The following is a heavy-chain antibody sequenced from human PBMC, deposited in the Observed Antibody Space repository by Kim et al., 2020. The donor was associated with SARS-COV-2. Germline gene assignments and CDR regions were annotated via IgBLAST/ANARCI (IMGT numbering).Heavy chain of an antibody. CDR1: GLSFDNSA. V-gene: IGHV3-30-3*01. Sequence: GGSLRLSCAASGLSFDNSAMNWVRQAPGKGLEWVAVISYDGRYKEFADSVKGRFTISRDNSKSTLYLQMNSLRVEDTAVYYCARGNYYESVSLSDYYNGMDVWGQGTTVTVSS. J-gene: IGHJ6*02. CDR3: ARGNYYESVSLSDYYNGMDV. CDR2: ISYDGRYK. D-gene: IGHD3-10*01.